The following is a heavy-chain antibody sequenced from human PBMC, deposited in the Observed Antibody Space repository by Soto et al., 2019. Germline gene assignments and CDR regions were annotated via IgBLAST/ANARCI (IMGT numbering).Heavy chain of an antibody. CDR3: ARDGDSGTYEY. CDR1: GDSFSSYA. J-gene: IGHJ4*02. CDR2: IVPIFGSR. V-gene: IGHV1-69*12. Sequence: QVQLVQSGAEVKKPGSSVKVSCKASGDSFSSYAMSWVRQAPGQGLEWMGGIVPIFGSRNYAQKLQGRVTITADESTSTVYMELTSLTYDDTAIYYWARDGDSGTYEYWGQGTLVTVSS. D-gene: IGHD5-12*01.